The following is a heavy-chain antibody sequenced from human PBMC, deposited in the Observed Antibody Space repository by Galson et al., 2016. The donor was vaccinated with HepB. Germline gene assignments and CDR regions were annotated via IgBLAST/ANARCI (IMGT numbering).Heavy chain of an antibody. CDR1: GFTFSRYS. V-gene: IGHV3-48*02. D-gene: IGHD3-10*01. CDR3: AAGRGFDP. J-gene: IGHJ5*02. Sequence: SLRLSCAASGFTFSRYSMYWVRQAPGKGLEWVSYIGTSTSNIFYAVSVKGRFTISRDHAKNSLYLQMNSLRHEDTAVYYCAAGRGFDPWGRGTLVTVSS. CDR2: IGTSTSNI.